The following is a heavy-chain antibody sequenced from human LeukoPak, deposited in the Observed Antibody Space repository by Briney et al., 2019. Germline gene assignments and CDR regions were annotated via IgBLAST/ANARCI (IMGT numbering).Heavy chain of an antibody. Sequence: GGSLRPSCAASALTFGNYAMSWVRQAPGKGLQWVASLSAGGGSIYYADSVKGRFTISRDNSKNTLFLQMNSLRAEDTAVYYCAKDNARYSSGLRIDYWGQGTLVTVSS. CDR1: ALTFGNYA. D-gene: IGHD5-18*01. CDR2: LSAGGGSI. V-gene: IGHV3-23*01. J-gene: IGHJ4*02. CDR3: AKDNARYSSGLRIDY.